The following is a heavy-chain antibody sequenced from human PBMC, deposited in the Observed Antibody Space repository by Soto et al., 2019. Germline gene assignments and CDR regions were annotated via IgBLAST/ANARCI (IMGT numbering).Heavy chain of an antibody. D-gene: IGHD2-15*01. J-gene: IGHJ6*02. CDR3: VGDHVVTAHYYGMDV. Sequence: QVQLQESGPGLVKPSQTLSLICTVSGGSISNDGYYWSWIRQHPGKGLEWIGYIFYSGTTYYNPSLKSRITMSVDTSKNQFSVKLLSLTAADTAVYYCVGDHVVTAHYYGMDVWGQGTTVTISS. CDR1: GGSISNDGYY. CDR2: IFYSGTT. V-gene: IGHV4-31*03.